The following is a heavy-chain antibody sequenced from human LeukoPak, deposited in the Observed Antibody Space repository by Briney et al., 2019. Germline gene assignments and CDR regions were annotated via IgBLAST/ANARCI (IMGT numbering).Heavy chain of an antibody. D-gene: IGHD5-12*01. V-gene: IGHV4-4*02. CDR2: IFHSGDA. CDR1: GFIFNNYG. CDR3: VRDRNSNLRLGF. Sequence: MPGGSLRLSCAASGFIFNNYGMSWVRQSPEKGLEWIGQIFHSGDANYSPSFKSRVTISVDKSKNQFYLRLTSLTAADTAIYYCVRDRNSNLRLGFWGPGTLVTVSS. J-gene: IGHJ4*02.